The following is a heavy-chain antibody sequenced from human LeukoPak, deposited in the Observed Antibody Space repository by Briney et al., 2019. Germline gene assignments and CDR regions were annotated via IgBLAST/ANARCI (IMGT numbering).Heavy chain of an antibody. J-gene: IGHJ4*02. V-gene: IGHV4-39*01. CDR3: STTIRGWYGVGDY. CDR2: SSYSGST. D-gene: IGHD6-19*01. CDR1: GGSISSSSYS. Sequence: PSETLSLTCTVSGGSISSSSYSWGWIRQPPGKGLEYIGSSSYSGSTYHNPSLKSRVTISVDTSKNQFSLNLNSVTAADTAVYYCSTTIRGWYGVGDYWGQGVLVTVFS.